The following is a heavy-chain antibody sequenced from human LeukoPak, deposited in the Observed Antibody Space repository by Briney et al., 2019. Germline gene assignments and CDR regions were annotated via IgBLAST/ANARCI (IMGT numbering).Heavy chain of an antibody. CDR1: GFTFNNAW. CDR3: ATDLHYAFDI. J-gene: IGHJ4*02. D-gene: IGHD4-17*01. V-gene: IGHV3-48*02. Sequence: GGSLRLSCAASGFTFNNAWMSWVRQAPGKGLEWVSNIRVGDSARTYADSVRGRFTVSRDDAKTSLYLQMDSLRDEDTAVYYCATDLHYAFDIWGLGILVTVSS. CDR2: IRVGDSAR.